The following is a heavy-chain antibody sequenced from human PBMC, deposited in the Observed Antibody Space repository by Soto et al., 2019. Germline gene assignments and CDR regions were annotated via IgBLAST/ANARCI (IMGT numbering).Heavy chain of an antibody. CDR3: AREGAAGTYYFDY. V-gene: IGHV4-59*01. CDR1: VGSISSYY. Sequence: SETLSLTCTVSVGSISSYYWSWIRQPPGKGLEWIGYIYYSGSTNYNPSLKSRVTISVDTSKNQFSLKLSSVTAADTAVYYCAREGAAGTYYFDYWGQGTLVTVSS. J-gene: IGHJ4*02. D-gene: IGHD6-13*01. CDR2: IYYSGST.